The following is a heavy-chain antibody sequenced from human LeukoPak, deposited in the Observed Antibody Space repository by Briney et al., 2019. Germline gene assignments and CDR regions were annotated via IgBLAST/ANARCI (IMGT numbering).Heavy chain of an antibody. J-gene: IGHJ6*03. CDR1: GYTFTDYY. V-gene: IGHV1-2*02. Sequence: ASVTVSYKASGYTFTDYYMHWVRQAPGQGLEWMGWINPNSGGTNYAQKFQGRVTMTRDTSISTAYMELSSLRSEDTAVYYCASSYYYYYMDVWGKGTTVTVSS. CDR2: INPNSGGT. CDR3: ASSYYYYYMDV.